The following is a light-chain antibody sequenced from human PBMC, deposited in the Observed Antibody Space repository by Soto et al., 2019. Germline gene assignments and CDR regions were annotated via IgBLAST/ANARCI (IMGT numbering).Light chain of an antibody. J-gene: IGLJ3*02. CDR2: DNN. Sequence: QSVLTQPPSASETPGQTVTISCSGSSSNIGSNSVNWYQQLPGTAPKLLIYDNNQRPSGVPDRFSGSKSGTSASLAISGLQSEDEADYYCAAWDVTLNGYWVFGGGTQLTVL. CDR3: AAWDVTLNGYWV. CDR1: SSNIGSNS. V-gene: IGLV1-44*01.